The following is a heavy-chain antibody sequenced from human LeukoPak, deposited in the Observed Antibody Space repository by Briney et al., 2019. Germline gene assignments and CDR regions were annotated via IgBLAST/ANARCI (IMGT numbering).Heavy chain of an antibody. CDR1: GYTFTSYY. CDR2: INPSGGST. V-gene: IGHV1-46*01. CDR3: AREREWEVELRRVFDY. D-gene: IGHD1-7*01. J-gene: IGHJ4*02. Sequence: VASVKVSCKASGYTFTSYYMHWVRQAPGQGLEWMGIINPSGGSTSYAQKFQGRVTITADESTSTAYMELSSLRSEDTAVYYCAREREWEVELRRVFDYWGQGTLVTVSS.